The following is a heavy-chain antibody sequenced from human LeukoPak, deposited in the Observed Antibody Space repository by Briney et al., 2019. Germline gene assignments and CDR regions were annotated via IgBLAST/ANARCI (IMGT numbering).Heavy chain of an antibody. CDR3: ARDRSSWFDP. Sequence: SETLSLTCTVSGGSIDIYYWNWIRQPPGKGLEWLGYIYYSGSTNYNPSLKSRVTISVDTSKNQFSLKLRSVTAADTAVYYCARDRSSWFDPWGQGTLVTVSS. J-gene: IGHJ5*02. V-gene: IGHV4-59*12. CDR2: IYYSGST. CDR1: GGSIDIYY. D-gene: IGHD2-2*01.